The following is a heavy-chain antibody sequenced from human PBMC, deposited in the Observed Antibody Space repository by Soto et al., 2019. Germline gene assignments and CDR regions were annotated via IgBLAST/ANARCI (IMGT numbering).Heavy chain of an antibody. CDR1: GGSFSDYY. D-gene: IGHD1-26*01. J-gene: IGHJ4*02. V-gene: IGHV4-34*02. CDR3: AREEPASRHHDY. Sequence: QVQLQQWGAGLLKPSETLSLTCAVYGGSFSDYYWSWIRQTPEKGLEWIGEVSHSGSTTYNPSLKKRVTIAIDTSKNQFSLTLNSVTAADTAMYFCAREEPASRHHDYWGQGNLVTVSS. CDR2: VSHSGST.